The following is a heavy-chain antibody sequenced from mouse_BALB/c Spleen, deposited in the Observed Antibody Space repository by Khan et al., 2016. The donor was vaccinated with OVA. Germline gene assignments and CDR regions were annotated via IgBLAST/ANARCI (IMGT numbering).Heavy chain of an antibody. CDR2: IDPPNDDS. V-gene: IGHV14-3*02. J-gene: IGHJ3*01. D-gene: IGHD2-13*01. CDR1: GFNIKDTY. Sequence: VQLKESGAELVKPGASVKLSCSASGFNIKDTYIHWMKQRPEQGLEWIGRIDPPNDDSKYGPKFQAKATLTADTSSNTAYLQLSSLTSEDTAVYYCATRYGEPFAFWGQGTLVSVSA. CDR3: ATRYGEPFAF.